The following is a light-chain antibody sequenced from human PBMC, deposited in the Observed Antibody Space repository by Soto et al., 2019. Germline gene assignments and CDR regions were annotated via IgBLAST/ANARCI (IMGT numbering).Light chain of an antibody. V-gene: IGKV1-5*01. CDR3: QQYDSSSPT. CDR2: DAS. Sequence: DIQMTRSPPPLSPPLEAGVTITSGPIQIISFGLAGYQQRPGKAPKFLIYDASSWETGVPSRFSGSGSGTEFTLTIRSLQPDDFATYYCQQYDSSSPTFGQGTELEIK. CDR1: QIISFG. J-gene: IGKJ2*01.